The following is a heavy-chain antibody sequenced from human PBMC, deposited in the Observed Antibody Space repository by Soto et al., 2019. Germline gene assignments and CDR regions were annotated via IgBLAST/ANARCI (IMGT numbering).Heavy chain of an antibody. Sequence: EVQLLESGGGLVQPGGSLRLSCAASGFTFTSYAMNWVRQAPGKGLEWVSAISGSGDNTYYADSVKGRFAISRDNSKNTLYLQMNSLRAEDTAVYYCAKVPIFGAVSRSYGMDVWGQGTTVTVSS. CDR1: GFTFTSYA. J-gene: IGHJ6*02. V-gene: IGHV3-23*01. D-gene: IGHD3-3*02. CDR2: ISGSGDNT. CDR3: AKVPIFGAVSRSYGMDV.